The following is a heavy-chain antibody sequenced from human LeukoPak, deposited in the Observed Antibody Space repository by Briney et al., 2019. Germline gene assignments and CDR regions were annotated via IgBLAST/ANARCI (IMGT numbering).Heavy chain of an antibody. D-gene: IGHD6-13*01. CDR2: ISGDGGST. CDR1: GFTFDDYA. CDR3: AKDISSVAAAGIFDY. Sequence: GGSLRLSCAASGFTFDDYAMHWVRHAPGKGLEWVSLISGDGGSTYYADSVKGRFTISRDNSKNSLYLQMNSLRTEDTALYYCAKDISSVAAAGIFDYWGQGTLVTVSS. J-gene: IGHJ4*02. V-gene: IGHV3-43*02.